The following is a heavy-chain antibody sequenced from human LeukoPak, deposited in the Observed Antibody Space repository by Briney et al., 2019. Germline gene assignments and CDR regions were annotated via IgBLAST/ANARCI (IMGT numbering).Heavy chain of an antibody. Sequence: ASVKVSCKASGYTFIGYYMHWVRQAPGQGLEWMGRISPHNGNTNYAQKLQGRVTITTDTSTGTVYMDLRNLRSDDTAVYYCARDAGPILHPFDDWGQGTLVTVSS. CDR3: ARDAGPILHPFDD. V-gene: IGHV1-18*04. CDR2: ISPHNGNT. CDR1: GYTFIGYY. J-gene: IGHJ4*02.